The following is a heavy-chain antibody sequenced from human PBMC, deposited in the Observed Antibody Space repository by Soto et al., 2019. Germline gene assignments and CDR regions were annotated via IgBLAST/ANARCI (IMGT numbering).Heavy chain of an antibody. Sequence: EVQLVESGGGLVQLGGSLRLSCAASGFTFSTYSMNWVRQAPGKGLEWVSYISSSSSTIYYADSVKGRFTIPRDNAKNSLYLQRNSLRDEGTAVYYCARDEYGSGWTDCWGQGTLVSVSS. CDR1: GFTFSTYS. D-gene: IGHD6-19*01. J-gene: IGHJ4*02. V-gene: IGHV3-48*02. CDR3: ARDEYGSGWTDC. CDR2: ISSSSSTI.